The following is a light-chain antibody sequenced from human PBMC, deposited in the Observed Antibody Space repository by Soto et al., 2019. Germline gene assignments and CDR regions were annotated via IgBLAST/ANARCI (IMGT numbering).Light chain of an antibody. V-gene: IGKV1-5*03. CDR2: KAS. Sequence: DIQMTQSPSTLSASVGDRVTITCRASQTISSWLAWYQAKPGKAPKLLIYKASNLGSGVPARFSGSGSGTEFTLTISSLQPDDFATYNCQQYNTYWTFGQGTKVESK. CDR3: QQYNTYWT. CDR1: QTISSW. J-gene: IGKJ1*01.